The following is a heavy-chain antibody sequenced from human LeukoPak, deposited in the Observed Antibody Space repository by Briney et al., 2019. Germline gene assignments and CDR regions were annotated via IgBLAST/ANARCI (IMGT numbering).Heavy chain of an antibody. D-gene: IGHD2-15*01. CDR3: ARELNRGYCSGGSCYSYDYYYYGTDV. CDR1: GDSVSSNSAA. Sequence: SQTLSLTCAISGDSVSSNSAAWNWIRQSPSRGLEWLGRTYYRSKWYNDYAVSVESRITINPDTSKNQFSLQLNSVTPEDTAVYYCARELNRGYCSGGSCYSYDYYYYGTDVWGQGTTVTVSS. V-gene: IGHV6-1*01. J-gene: IGHJ6*02. CDR2: TYYRSKWYN.